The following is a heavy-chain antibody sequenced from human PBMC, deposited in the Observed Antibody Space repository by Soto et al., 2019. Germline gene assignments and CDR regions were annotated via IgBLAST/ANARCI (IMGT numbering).Heavy chain of an antibody. CDR3: ARETAVAGRGDAAFDP. D-gene: IGHD6-19*01. CDR1: GGSISSYY. Sequence: QVQLQESGPGLVKPSETLSLTCTVSGGSISSYYWSWIRQPPGKGLEWIGYIYYSGSTNYNPSLKSRVTISVDTSKNQFSLKLSSVTAADTAVYYCARETAVAGRGDAAFDPWGQGTLVTVSS. CDR2: IYYSGST. V-gene: IGHV4-59*01. J-gene: IGHJ5*02.